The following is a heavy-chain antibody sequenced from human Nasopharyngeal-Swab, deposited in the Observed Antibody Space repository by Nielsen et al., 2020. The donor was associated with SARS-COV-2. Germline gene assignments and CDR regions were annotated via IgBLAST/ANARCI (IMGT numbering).Heavy chain of an antibody. D-gene: IGHD7-27*01. V-gene: IGHV4-34*01. CDR3: ARGFSTKNYWGSAQYYFDY. CDR1: DYSISSGYY. J-gene: IGHJ4*02. CDR2: INHSGST. Sequence: SETLSLTCAVSDYSISSGYYWSWIRQPPGKGLEWIGEINHSGSTNYNPSLKSRVTISVDTSKNQFSLKLSSVTAADTAVYYCARGFSTKNYWGSAQYYFDYWGQGTLVTVSS.